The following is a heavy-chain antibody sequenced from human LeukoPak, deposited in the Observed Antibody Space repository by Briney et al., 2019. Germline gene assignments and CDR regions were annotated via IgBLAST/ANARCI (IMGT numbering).Heavy chain of an antibody. CDR2: ISYDGSNK. D-gene: IGHD3-10*01. CDR1: GFTFSSYG. J-gene: IGHJ6*02. CDR3: AKDLLIWFGESVTSYYYYGMDV. Sequence: PGRSLRLSCAASGFTFSSYGMHWVRQAPGKGLEWVAVISYDGSNKYYADSVKGRFTISRDNSKNTLYLQMNSLRAEDTAVYYCAKDLLIWFGESVTSYYYYGMDVWGQGTTVTVSS. V-gene: IGHV3-30*18.